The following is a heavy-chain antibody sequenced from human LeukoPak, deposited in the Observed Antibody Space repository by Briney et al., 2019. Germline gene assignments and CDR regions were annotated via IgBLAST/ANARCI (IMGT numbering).Heavy chain of an antibody. D-gene: IGHD1-26*01. CDR2: ISSSSTYI. CDR3: ARDLYSGSPSDY. CDR1: GFTFSSHS. V-gene: IGHV3-21*01. J-gene: IGHJ4*02. Sequence: GGSLRLSCAASGFTFSSHSMNWVRQAPGKGLECVSSISSSSTYIYYADSVKGRFTISRDNAKNSLYLQMNSLTAEDTAVYYCARDLYSGSPSDYWGQGTLVTVSS.